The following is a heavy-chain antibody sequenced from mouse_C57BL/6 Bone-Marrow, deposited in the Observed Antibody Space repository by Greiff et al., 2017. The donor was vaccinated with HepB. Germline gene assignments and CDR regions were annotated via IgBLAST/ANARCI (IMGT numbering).Heavy chain of an antibody. CDR3: EREGLLRWYCDV. CDR1: GYTFTSYW. Sequence: VQLQQSGAELVKPGASVKLSCKASGYTFTSYWMQWVKQRPGQGLEWIGEIDPSDSYTNYNQKFKGKATLTVDTSSSTDYMQLSSLTSEDSAVYYCEREGLLRWYCDVWGTGTTVTVSS. V-gene: IGHV1-50*01. D-gene: IGHD1-1*01. CDR2: IDPSDSYT. J-gene: IGHJ1*03.